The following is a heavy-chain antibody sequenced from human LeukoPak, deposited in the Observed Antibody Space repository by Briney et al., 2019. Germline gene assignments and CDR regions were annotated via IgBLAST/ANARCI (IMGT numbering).Heavy chain of an antibody. CDR2: IYYSGST. CDR3: ARLHITLFRGEDYYYYGMDV. J-gene: IGHJ6*02. D-gene: IGHD3-10*01. CDR1: GGXISSSTYY. V-gene: IGHV4-39*01. Sequence: SETLSLTCTVSGGXISSSTYYWGWIRQPPGKGLEWIGSIYYSGSTYYNPSLKSRVTISVDTSKNQFSLKLSSVTAADTAVYYCARLHITLFRGEDYYYYGMDVWGQGTTVTVSS.